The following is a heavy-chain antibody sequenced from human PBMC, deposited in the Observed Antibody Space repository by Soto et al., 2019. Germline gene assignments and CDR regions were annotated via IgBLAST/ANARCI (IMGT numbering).Heavy chain of an antibody. CDR1: GGTFSSYA. V-gene: IGHV1-69*13. CDR2: IIPISGTA. J-gene: IGHJ6*02. Sequence: SVKVSCKASGGTFSSYAISWVRQAPGQGLEWMGGIIPISGTASYAQKFQGRVTITADESTSTAYMELSSLRSEDTAVYYCARSQGSSTSLEIYYYYYYGMDVWGQGTTVTVSS. CDR3: ARSQGSSTSLEIYYYYYYGMDV. D-gene: IGHD2-2*01.